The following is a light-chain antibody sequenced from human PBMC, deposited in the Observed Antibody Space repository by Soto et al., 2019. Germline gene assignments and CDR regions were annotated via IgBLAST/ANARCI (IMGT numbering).Light chain of an antibody. CDR3: QQYDTYWT. CDR1: QSISSW. V-gene: IGKV1-5*03. Sequence: DIQMTQSPSTLSASVGHRVSITCRASQSISSWLAWYQQKPGKAPKLVIYKASNLQSGVPSRFSGSGSGTEFTLTISSLQPGDFATYYCQQYDTYWTFGQGTKVDIK. CDR2: KAS. J-gene: IGKJ1*01.